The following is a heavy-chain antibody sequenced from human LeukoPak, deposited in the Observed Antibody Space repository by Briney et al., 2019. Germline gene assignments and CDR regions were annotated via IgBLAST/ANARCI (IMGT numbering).Heavy chain of an antibody. CDR2: INQHGTDK. J-gene: IGHJ4*02. CDR3: AANGGPFDF. Sequence: GGSLRLSCAASGFTFSSYWMSWVRQAPGKGLEWVANINQHGTDKYYVDSVRGRFTISRDNAKHSLYLQMNSLRAEDTAVYYCAANGGPFDFWGQGTLVTVSS. V-gene: IGHV3-7*05. D-gene: IGHD4-23*01. CDR1: GFTFSSYW.